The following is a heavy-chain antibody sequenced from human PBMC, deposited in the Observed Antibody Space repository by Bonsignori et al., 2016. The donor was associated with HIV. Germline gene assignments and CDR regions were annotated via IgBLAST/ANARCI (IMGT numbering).Heavy chain of an antibody. V-gene: IGHV4-4*02. Sequence: QVQLQESGPGLVKPSGTLSLTCVVSGDSIINNHWYHWVRQSPGEGLEWIAETFHAGNINYNPSLKSRVTVSMDKSKNQISLKMTSVSAADTAVYYCVREPVGWLAFDVWSRGTVVTVSS. D-gene: IGHD6-19*01. CDR2: TFHAGNI. J-gene: IGHJ3*01. CDR3: VREPVGWLAFDV. CDR1: GDSIINNHW.